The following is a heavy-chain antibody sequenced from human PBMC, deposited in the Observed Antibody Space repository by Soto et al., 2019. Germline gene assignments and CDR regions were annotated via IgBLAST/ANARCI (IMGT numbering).Heavy chain of an antibody. Sequence: SGKVSSKASGYTFTSYAMYWVRQAPGQRLECMGCINAGNGNTKYSQKFQGRVTITRYTSAITAYMELSSLRSEDTAVYYCARGTIIAVDVPICYYGMEVWGQATTVNVSS. D-gene: IGHD6-19*01. J-gene: IGHJ6*02. CDR2: INAGNGNT. V-gene: IGHV1-3*01. CDR3: ARGTIIAVDVPICYYGMEV. CDR1: GYTFTSYA.